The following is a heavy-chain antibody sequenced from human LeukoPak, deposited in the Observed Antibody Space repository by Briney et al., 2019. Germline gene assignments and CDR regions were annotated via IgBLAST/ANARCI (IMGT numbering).Heavy chain of an antibody. CDR1: GGSISGYF. CDR2: VYTSGTT. D-gene: IGHD5-12*01. CDR3: ARGTEKTRISGYYSFDH. J-gene: IGHJ4*02. Sequence: SETLSLTCTVSGGSISGYFWTWIRQPAGKELEWIGRVYTSGTTYYNPSLESRVTISLDTFNNQFSLRVTSVTGADTAIYYCARGTEKTRISGYYSFDHWGRGLLVTVSS. V-gene: IGHV4-4*07.